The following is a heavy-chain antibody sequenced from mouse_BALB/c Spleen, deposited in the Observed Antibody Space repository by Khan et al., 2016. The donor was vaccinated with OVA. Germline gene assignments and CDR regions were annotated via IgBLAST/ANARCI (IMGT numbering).Heavy chain of an antibody. J-gene: IGHJ4*01. CDR3: ARPSYVSDVLDN. CDR1: GHTFTKFG. D-gene: IGHD1-1*01. Sequence: QIQLVQSGPEVKKPGETVKLSCKASGHTFTKFGMNWVKQAPGKGLKWMGWINTYTGEPTYADDFNGRFAFSLETSASTAYLQINNLKNEDTATYCCARPSYVSDVLDNWGQGTSVTVSA. CDR2: INTYTGEP. V-gene: IGHV9-3-1*01.